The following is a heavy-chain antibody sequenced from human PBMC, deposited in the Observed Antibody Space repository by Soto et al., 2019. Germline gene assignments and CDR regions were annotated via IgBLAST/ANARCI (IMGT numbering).Heavy chain of an antibody. CDR3: TRSGGMYALHS. CDR2: IYGSGGT. V-gene: IGHV4-4*02. CDR1: GDSISTSNY. J-gene: IGHJ4*02. D-gene: IGHD6-19*01. Sequence: QVQLHESGPGLVKPSGTLSLTCAVSGDSISTSNYWSWVRQPPGKGLEWIVEIYGSGGTTYNPSLKNRVTISVDKSKNHFSLNLNSVTAADTAVYYCTRSGGMYALHSWGQGTLVIVSS.